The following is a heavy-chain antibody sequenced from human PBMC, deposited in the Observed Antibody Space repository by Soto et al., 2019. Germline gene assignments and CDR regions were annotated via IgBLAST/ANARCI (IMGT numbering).Heavy chain of an antibody. CDR1: GFTFSSYW. V-gene: IGHV3-74*01. Sequence: PGGSLRLSCAASGFTFSSYWMHWVRQAPGKGLVWVSRINSDGSSTSYADSVKGRFTISRDNAKDTLYLQMNSLRAEDTAVYYCARVGGLLDTAMDQIDYWGQGTLVTVSS. CDR2: INSDGSST. CDR3: ARVGGLLDTAMDQIDY. D-gene: IGHD5-18*01. J-gene: IGHJ4*02.